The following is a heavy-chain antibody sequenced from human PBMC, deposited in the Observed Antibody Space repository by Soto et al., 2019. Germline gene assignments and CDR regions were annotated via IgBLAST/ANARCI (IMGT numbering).Heavy chain of an antibody. CDR1: GFTVSSNY. J-gene: IGHJ4*02. V-gene: IGHV3-66*01. D-gene: IGHD3-16*02. Sequence: EVQLVESGGGLVQPGGSLRLSCAASGFTVSSNYMSWVRQAPGKGLEWVSVIYSGGSTYYADSVKGRFTISRDNSKNTLYIQMKSLRADDTAVYYCARDRFGGVIAPFFYWGQGTLGTVSS. CDR3: ARDRFGGVIAPFFY. CDR2: IYSGGST.